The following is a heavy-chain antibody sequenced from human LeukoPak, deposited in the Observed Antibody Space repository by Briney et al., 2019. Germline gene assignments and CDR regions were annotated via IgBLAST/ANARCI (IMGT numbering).Heavy chain of an antibody. CDR3: ARGEIVVVPAAIEVGAFDI. CDR1: GGSISSYY. D-gene: IGHD2-2*01. J-gene: IGHJ3*02. Sequence: SETLSLTCTVSGGSISSYYWSWIRQPPGKGLEWIGYMYYSGTIKYNPSLKSRVTISVDRSKNQFSLKLSSVTAADTAVYYCARGEIVVVPAAIEVGAFDIWGQGTMVTVSS. V-gene: IGHV4-59*12. CDR2: MYYSGTI.